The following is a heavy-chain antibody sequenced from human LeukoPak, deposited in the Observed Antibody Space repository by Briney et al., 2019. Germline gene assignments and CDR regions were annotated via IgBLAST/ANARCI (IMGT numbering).Heavy chain of an antibody. V-gene: IGHV4-59*02. D-gene: IGHD5-24*01. J-gene: IGHJ4*02. Sequence: SETLSLTCTVSGASVSSFYWSWIRQPPGKGLEWIGYIYYSGSTNYNPSLKSRVTMSIDTSKHQFSLKLSSVTAADTAIYYCARGGEFRDGYIHDYWGQGTLVTVSS. CDR2: IYYSGST. CDR3: ARGGEFRDGYIHDY. CDR1: GASVSSFY.